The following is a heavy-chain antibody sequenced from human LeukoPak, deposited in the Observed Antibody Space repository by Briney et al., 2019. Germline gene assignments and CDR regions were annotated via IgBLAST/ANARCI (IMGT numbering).Heavy chain of an antibody. Sequence: SETLSLTCTISGGSTTGYFWSWIRQPPGKGLEWIGYVFYSGGTLYNPSLESRVTISVDTSKTHFSLELTSVTAADTAVYYCASGSVAGTFYFDYWGQGTLVTVSS. CDR3: ASGSVAGTFYFDY. D-gene: IGHD6-19*01. CDR1: GGSTTGYF. J-gene: IGHJ4*02. V-gene: IGHV4-59*08. CDR2: VFYSGGT.